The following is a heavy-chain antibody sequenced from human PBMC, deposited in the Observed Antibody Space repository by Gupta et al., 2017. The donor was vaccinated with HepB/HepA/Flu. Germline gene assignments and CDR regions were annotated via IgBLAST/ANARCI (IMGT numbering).Heavy chain of an antibody. V-gene: IGHV3-33*01. Sequence: QLVVSGVGVVQPGRSLRLSCAASGFTFKSYAMHWVRQAPGKGLEWVAVIWYDGSKEVYEYYVKGRFTIYRDNSQNTLYLPMISLRADDTAVYDCAGGSYEYFGGIDYGMGGWGQGTTVSVS. CDR3: AGGSYEYFGGIDYGMGG. J-gene: IGHJ6*02. CDR2: IWYDGSKE. D-gene: IGHD3-16*01. CDR1: GFTFKSYA.